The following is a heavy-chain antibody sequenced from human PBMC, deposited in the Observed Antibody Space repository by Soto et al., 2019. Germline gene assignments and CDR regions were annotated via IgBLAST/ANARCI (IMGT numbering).Heavy chain of an antibody. CDR3: ARYYNFYSGENSFDP. D-gene: IGHD3-3*01. Sequence: QVQLQESGPGLVKPSENLSLTCTVSGGSISSYYWSWIRQPPGKGLEWIGYIYYSGSTNYNPSLKSRVTTAVKTYKNQISLKLSAVTAAYTAVDYCARYYNFYSGENSFDPWGRGTLVTVSS. V-gene: IGHV4-59*01. J-gene: IGHJ5*02. CDR1: GGSISSYY. CDR2: IYYSGST.